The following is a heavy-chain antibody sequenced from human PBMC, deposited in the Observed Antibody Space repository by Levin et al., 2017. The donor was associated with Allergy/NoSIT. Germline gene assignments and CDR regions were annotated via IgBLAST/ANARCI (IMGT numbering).Heavy chain of an antibody. CDR1: RFPFSNYA. CDR2: ISGSGGDT. Sequence: PGGSLRLSCAASRFPFSNYAMTWVRQAPGKGLEWVSAISGSGGDTYYADSVNGRFTISRDNSKNTLYLQMSSLRAEDTALYYCARARRDRYYDGSGFYYADFDLWGQGTLATVSS. CDR3: ARARRDRYYDGSGFYYADFDL. V-gene: IGHV3-23*01. J-gene: IGHJ4*02. D-gene: IGHD3-22*01.